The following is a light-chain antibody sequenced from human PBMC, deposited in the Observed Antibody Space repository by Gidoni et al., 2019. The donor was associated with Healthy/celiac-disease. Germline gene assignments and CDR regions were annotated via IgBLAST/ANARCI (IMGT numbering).Light chain of an antibody. CDR3: QQSYSTPRG. J-gene: IGKJ1*01. V-gene: IGKV1-39*01. CDR2: AAS. Sequence: DIQMTQSPSSLSASVADRVTITCRASQSISSYLNWYQQKPGKAPKLLIYAASSLQSGVPSRFSGSGSGTDFTLTISSLQPEDFATYYCQQSYSTPRGFGQGTKVEIK. CDR1: QSISSY.